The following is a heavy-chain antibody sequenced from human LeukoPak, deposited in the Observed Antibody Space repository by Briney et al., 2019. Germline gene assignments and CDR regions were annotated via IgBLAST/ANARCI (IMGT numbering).Heavy chain of an antibody. CDR3: LTDIVVVVAATLVDV. CDR1: GFTFSSYW. CDR2: ISGSGGST. J-gene: IGHJ6*04. V-gene: IGHV3-23*01. D-gene: IGHD2-15*01. Sequence: GGSLRLSCAASGFTFSSYWMHWVRQAPGKGLEWVSAISGSGGSTYYADSVKGRFTISRDNSKNTLYLQMNSLRAEDTAVYYCLTDIVVVVAATLVDVWGKGTTVTVSS.